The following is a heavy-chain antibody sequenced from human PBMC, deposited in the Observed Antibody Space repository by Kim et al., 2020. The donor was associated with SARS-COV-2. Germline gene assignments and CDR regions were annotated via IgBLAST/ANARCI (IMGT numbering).Heavy chain of an antibody. Sequence: SETLSLTCTVSGGSISSSTYYWGWIRQPTGKGLEWIGSIYYSGGTYYNPSLKSRVTISVDTSKNQLSLKVSSVTAADTAVYYCARHNGRYYFDYWGQGTLVTVS. CDR1: GGSISSSTYY. J-gene: IGHJ4*02. CDR2: IYYSGGT. CDR3: ARHNGRYYFDY. V-gene: IGHV4-39*01. D-gene: IGHD4-17*01.